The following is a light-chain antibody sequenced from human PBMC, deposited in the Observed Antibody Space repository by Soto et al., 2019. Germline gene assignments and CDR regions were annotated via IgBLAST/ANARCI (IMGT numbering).Light chain of an antibody. CDR2: HAS. V-gene: IGKV1-5*01. J-gene: IGKJ2*01. CDR3: QHYNFCPHS. Sequence: EIEMTQSPATLSVSAGERVTLSCRASQSISSSLAWYQQKPGKAPKLLIYHASSLETGVPARFSGSGSGTEFTLTISCLQPDDVSIYYCQHYNFCPHSFGQGTKLDIK. CDR1: QSISSS.